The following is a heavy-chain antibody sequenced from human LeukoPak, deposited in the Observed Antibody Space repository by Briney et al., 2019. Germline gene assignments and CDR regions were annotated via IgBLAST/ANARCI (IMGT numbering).Heavy chain of an antibody. Sequence: GESLKIPCKGSGYSFTSYWIGWVRQMPGKGLEWMGIIYPGDSDTRYSPSFQGQVTISADKSISTAYLQWSSLKASDTAMYYCARHGVDTAMAYYYYYGMDVWGQGTTVIVSS. CDR1: GYSFTSYW. CDR2: IYPGDSDT. CDR3: ARHGVDTAMAYYYYYGMDV. V-gene: IGHV5-51*01. D-gene: IGHD5-18*01. J-gene: IGHJ6*02.